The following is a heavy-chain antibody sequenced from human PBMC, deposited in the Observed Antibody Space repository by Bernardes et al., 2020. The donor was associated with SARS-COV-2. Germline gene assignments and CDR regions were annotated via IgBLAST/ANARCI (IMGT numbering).Heavy chain of an antibody. Sequence: SGPTLVKPTQTLTLTCTFSGFSLTTSGVGVGWIRQPPGKALEWLALIYWDDDKRYSPSLKTRLTITKDTSKNQVVLTMTNMMPVDTATYYCAHTVDNMNIVRPWFDPWGQGTLVTVSS. CDR3: AHTVDNMNIVRPWFDP. CDR1: GFSLTTSGVG. J-gene: IGHJ5*02. D-gene: IGHD3-16*02. V-gene: IGHV2-5*02. CDR2: IYWDDDK.